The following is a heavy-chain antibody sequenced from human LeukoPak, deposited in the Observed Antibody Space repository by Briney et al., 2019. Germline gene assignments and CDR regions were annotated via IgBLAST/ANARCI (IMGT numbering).Heavy chain of an antibody. D-gene: IGHD3-10*01. CDR1: GDSISSSKYY. V-gene: IGHV4-39*07. CDR2: IYKSGST. J-gene: IGHJ6*02. Sequence: SETLSLTCTVSGDSISSSKYYWGWIRQSPGKGLEWIGSIYKSGSTYYNPSLKSRVTISVDRSKNQFSLKLSSVTAADTAVYYCAREGSMESGMDVWGQGTTVTVSS. CDR3: AREGSMESGMDV.